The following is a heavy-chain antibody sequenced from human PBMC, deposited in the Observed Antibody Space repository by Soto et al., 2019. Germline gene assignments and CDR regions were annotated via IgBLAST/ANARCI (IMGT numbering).Heavy chain of an antibody. Sequence: EVQLLESGGGLVQPGGSLRLSCAASGFSFVNYAMNWVRQAPGKGLEWVSGLSGSGTSTYYADSVKGRFTISRDNSRFTLFLEMNSLTADDTAGYYCAKATTNGGWFNPFDSWGQGALVTVSS. CDR1: GFSFVNYA. CDR3: AKATTNGGWFNPFDS. CDR2: LSGSGTST. D-gene: IGHD6-19*01. J-gene: IGHJ4*02. V-gene: IGHV3-23*01.